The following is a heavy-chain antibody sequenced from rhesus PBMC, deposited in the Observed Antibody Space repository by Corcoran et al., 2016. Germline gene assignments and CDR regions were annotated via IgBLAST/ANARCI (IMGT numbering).Heavy chain of an antibody. Sequence: QVQLQESGPGVVKPSETLSLTCGVSGYSISSGYDWSWLRQPPGKGLEWIGYMYGSSGSTKYNPSLKNRGTISKDTSKNQFSLKLSSVTDADTAVYYCARRIAAPPSYYFDYWGQGVLVTVSS. J-gene: IGHJ4*01. V-gene: IGHV4-76*01. CDR1: GYSISSGYD. CDR2: MYGSSGST. CDR3: ARRIAAPPSYYFDY. D-gene: IGHD6-13*01.